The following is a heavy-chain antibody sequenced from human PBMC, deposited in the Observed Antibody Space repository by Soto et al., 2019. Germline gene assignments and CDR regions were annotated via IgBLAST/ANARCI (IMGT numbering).Heavy chain of an antibody. CDR3: ATWVDYGDFEGFDF. CDR1: GYSFTDYK. J-gene: IGHJ4*02. Sequence: ASVKVSCKTSGYSFTDYKLHWVRQAPGQGLEWMGWVDPNGGGSNSAQKFQGSVTMTWDTSITTAYLDLTRLTTNDTATYFCATWVDYGDFEGFDFWGLGTLVTVSS. CDR2: VDPNGGGS. V-gene: IGHV1-2*04. D-gene: IGHD4-17*01.